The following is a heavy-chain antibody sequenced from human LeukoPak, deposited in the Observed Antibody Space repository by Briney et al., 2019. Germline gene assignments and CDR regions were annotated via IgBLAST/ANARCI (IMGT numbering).Heavy chain of an antibody. CDR2: IDPSDSYT. Sequence: GESLKISCKGSGYTFTSYWISWVRQMPGKGLECMGRIDPSDSYTNYSPSFQGHVTISADKSISTAYLHWSSLEASDTAMYYCARSTSLGITGNQDFDYWGQGTLVTVSS. CDR1: GYTFTSYW. D-gene: IGHD1-20*01. J-gene: IGHJ4*02. V-gene: IGHV5-10-1*01. CDR3: ARSTSLGITGNQDFDY.